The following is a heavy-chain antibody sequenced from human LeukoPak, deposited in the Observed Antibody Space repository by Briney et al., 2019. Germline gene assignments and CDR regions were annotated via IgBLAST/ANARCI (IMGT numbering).Heavy chain of an antibody. CDR3: ARDQEGFDY. V-gene: IGHV1-3*01. CDR1: GYTFTSYA. CDR2: INAGNGNT. Sequence: ASVKVSCKASGYTFTSYAMHWVRQAPRQRLEWMGWINAGNGNTKYSQKFQGRVTVTRDTSTSTVHMELSGLRSEDTAVYYCARDQEGFDYWGQGTLVTVSS. J-gene: IGHJ4*02.